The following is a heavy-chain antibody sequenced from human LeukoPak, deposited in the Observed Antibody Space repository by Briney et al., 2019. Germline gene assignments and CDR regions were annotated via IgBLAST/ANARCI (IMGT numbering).Heavy chain of an antibody. Sequence: ASVKVSCKASAYTFSGYYIHWVRQAPGQGLEWMGWINFNSGGKIFAEKFQDRVTMARDTSTSTVYMELSSLRSEDTAVYYCARRSPGGAFDYWGQGTLVTVSS. CDR1: AYTFSGYY. V-gene: IGHV1-2*02. D-gene: IGHD4-23*01. J-gene: IGHJ4*02. CDR2: INFNSGGK. CDR3: ARRSPGGAFDY.